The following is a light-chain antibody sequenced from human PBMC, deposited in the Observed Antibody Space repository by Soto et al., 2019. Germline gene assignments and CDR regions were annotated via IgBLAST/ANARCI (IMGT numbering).Light chain of an antibody. CDR2: DVS. V-gene: IGLV2-14*01. J-gene: IGLJ2*01. Sequence: QSALTQPASVSGSPGQSITISCTGTSSDVGAYNYVSWYQQHPGKAPKLMIYDVSNRPSGVSNRFSGSKSGNTASLTISGLQAEYEADYYCSSYTSSTTLDVVFGGGTQLTVL. CDR3: SSYTSSTTLDVV. CDR1: SSDVGAYNY.